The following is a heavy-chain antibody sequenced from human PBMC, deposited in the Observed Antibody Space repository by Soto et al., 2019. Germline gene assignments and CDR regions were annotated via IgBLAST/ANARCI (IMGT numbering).Heavy chain of an antibody. Sequence: QVQLVQSGAEVKKPGASVKVSCKASGYTFSSYGINWVRQAPGQGLEWLGWVSPYDGYTHYAQILQGRVSMTTDTSTKTAYMELRSLRSDDTAMYYCARGGYYDSSGARNYYFYGMNVRGQGTTVTVSS. CDR1: GYTFSSYG. D-gene: IGHD3-22*01. V-gene: IGHV1-18*04. CDR3: ARGGYYDSSGARNYYFYGMNV. CDR2: VSPYDGYT. J-gene: IGHJ6*02.